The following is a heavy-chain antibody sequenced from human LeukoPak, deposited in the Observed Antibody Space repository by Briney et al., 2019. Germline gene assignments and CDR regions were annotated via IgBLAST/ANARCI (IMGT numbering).Heavy chain of an antibody. J-gene: IGHJ5*02. Sequence: SVKVSCKASGFTFTSSAMQWVRQARGQRLEWIGWIVVGSGNTNYAQKFQERVTITRDMSTSTAYMELSSLRSEDTAVYYCAALVAATGAHWFDPWGQGTLATVSS. CDR2: IVVGSGNT. D-gene: IGHD2-15*01. V-gene: IGHV1-58*02. CDR3: AALVAATGAHWFDP. CDR1: GFTFTSSA.